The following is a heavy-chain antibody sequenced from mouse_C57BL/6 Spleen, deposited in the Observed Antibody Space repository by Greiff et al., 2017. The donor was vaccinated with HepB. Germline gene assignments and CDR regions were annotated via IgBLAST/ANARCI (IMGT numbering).Heavy chain of an antibody. V-gene: IGHV1-26*01. Sequence: VQLQQSGPELVKPGASVKISCKASGYTFTDYYMNWVKQSHGKSLEWIGDINPNNGGTSYNQKFKGKATLTVDKSSSTAYMELRSLTSEDSAVYYCARGITTVVGRDYWGQGTTLTVSS. D-gene: IGHD1-1*01. CDR1: GYTFTDYY. J-gene: IGHJ2*01. CDR3: ARGITTVVGRDY. CDR2: INPNNGGT.